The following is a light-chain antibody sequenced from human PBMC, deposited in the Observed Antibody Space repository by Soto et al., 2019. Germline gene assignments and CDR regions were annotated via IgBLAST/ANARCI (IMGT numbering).Light chain of an antibody. CDR2: DSS. V-gene: IGKV3-20*01. Sequence: EIVLAQSPDTLSLSPGERVTLSCRASQRVSNSYLVWYQQKPGQAPKLLIYDSSTRATGIPDRFSASGSGTDFTLSISRXEPDDSAVYYCQQYARSSWTFGQGTKVDIK. CDR3: QQYARSSWT. J-gene: IGKJ1*01. CDR1: QRVSNSY.